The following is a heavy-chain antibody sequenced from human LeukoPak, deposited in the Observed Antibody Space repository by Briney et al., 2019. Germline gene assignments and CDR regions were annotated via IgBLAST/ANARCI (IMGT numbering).Heavy chain of an antibody. CDR3: ARVPLSTAYLHYYSMDV. D-gene: IGHD2-21*02. Sequence: SETLSLTCTVSGGSISSSSYYWGWIRQPPGKGLEWIGSIYYSGSTYYNPSLKSRVTISVDTSKNQFSLKLSSVTAADTAVCYCARVPLSTAYLHYYSMDVWGKGTTVTVSS. CDR2: IYYSGST. J-gene: IGHJ6*03. V-gene: IGHV4-39*07. CDR1: GGSISSSSYY.